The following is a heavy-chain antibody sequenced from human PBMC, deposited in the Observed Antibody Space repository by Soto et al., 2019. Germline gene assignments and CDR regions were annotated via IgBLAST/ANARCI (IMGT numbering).Heavy chain of an antibody. D-gene: IGHD2-2*02. V-gene: IGHV4-34*01. Sequence: SETLSLTCAVYGGSFSGYYWSWIRQPPGKGLEWIGEINHSGSTNYNPSLKSRVTISVDTSKNQFSLKLSSVTAADTAVYYCARWRIPSWFDQWGQGTLVTVSS. CDR2: INHSGST. CDR3: ARWRIPSWFDQ. CDR1: GGSFSGYY. J-gene: IGHJ5*02.